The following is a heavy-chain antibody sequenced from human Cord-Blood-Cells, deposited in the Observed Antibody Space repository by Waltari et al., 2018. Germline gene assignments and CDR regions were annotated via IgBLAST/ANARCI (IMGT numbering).Heavy chain of an antibody. CDR3: ARDFSSSSFAFDI. V-gene: IGHV1-2*02. D-gene: IGHD6-6*01. CDR2: INPNSGGT. Sequence: QVQLVQSGAEVKKPGASVTVSCQASGYPLPGYYLPWVRQAPGQGLEWMGWINPNSGGTNDAQKFQGRVTMTRDTSISTAYMELSRLRSDDTAVYYCARDFSSSSFAFDIWGQGTMVTVSS. CDR1: GYPLPGYY. J-gene: IGHJ3*02.